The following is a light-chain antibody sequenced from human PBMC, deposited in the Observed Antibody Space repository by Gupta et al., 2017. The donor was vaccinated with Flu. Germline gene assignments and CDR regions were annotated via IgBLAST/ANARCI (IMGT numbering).Light chain of an antibody. J-gene: IGKJ2*01. CDR1: QAISNY. CDR3: QHLHSYPYT. CDR2: TAS. Sequence: PSFLSASVRDRVTITCRASQAISNYLAWYQQKPGEAPKLLIYTASTLQSGVPSRFSGSGYGTEFTLTISSLQPEDFATYYCQHLHSYPYTFGQGTKLEI. V-gene: IGKV1-9*01.